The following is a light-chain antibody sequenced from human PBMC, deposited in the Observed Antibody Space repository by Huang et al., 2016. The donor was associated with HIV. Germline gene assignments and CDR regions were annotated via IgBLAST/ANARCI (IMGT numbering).Light chain of an antibody. CDR3: QQYHNWPPLT. J-gene: IGKJ2*01. Sequence: EIVMTQSPATLSLSPGERATRSCRASQSVSSNLAWYQHKPGQAPRLLIYGASTRASGIPARCSGSGSGTEFTLTISSLQSVDFAVYYCQQYHNWPPLTFGQGTKLEIK. CDR2: GAS. V-gene: IGKV3-15*01. CDR1: QSVSSN.